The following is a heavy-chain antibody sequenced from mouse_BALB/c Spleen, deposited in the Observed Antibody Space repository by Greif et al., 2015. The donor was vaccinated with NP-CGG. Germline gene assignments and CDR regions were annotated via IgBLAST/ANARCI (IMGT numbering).Heavy chain of an antibody. V-gene: IGHV2-4-1*01. Sequence: VQLQESGPGLVQPSQSLSITCTVSGFSLTSYGVHWVRQSPGKGLEWLGAIWSGGSTDYNAAFISRLSISKDNSKSQVFFKMNSLHADDTAIYYCARTARATYYAMDYWGQGTSVTVSS. CDR3: ARTARATYYAMDY. J-gene: IGHJ4*01. CDR1: GFSLTSYG. CDR2: IWSGGST. D-gene: IGHD3-1*01.